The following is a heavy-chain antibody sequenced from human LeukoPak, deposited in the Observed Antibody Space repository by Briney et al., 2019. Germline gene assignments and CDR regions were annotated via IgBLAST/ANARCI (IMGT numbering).Heavy chain of an antibody. D-gene: IGHD1-26*01. CDR3: AAHSGSYIDEYYFDY. CDR1: GYTLTELS. CDR2: FDPEDGET. Sequence: ASVKVSCKVSGYTLTELSMHWVRQAPGKGLEWMGGFDPEDGETIYAQKFQGRVTMTEDTSTDTAYMGLSSLRSEDTAVYYCAAHSGSYIDEYYFDYWGQGTLVTVSS. J-gene: IGHJ4*02. V-gene: IGHV1-24*01.